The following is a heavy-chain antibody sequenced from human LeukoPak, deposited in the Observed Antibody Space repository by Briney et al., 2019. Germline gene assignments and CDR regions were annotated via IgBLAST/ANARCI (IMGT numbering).Heavy chain of an antibody. Sequence: GGSLRLSCAASGFIFRHYTMTWVRQAPGKGLEWVSHIRSNGDDIRYADSVKGRFTISRDNAKNSLYLQMNSLRAEDTAVYYCARVFGSIQLWLNDLWGCGTLVTVSS. CDR2: IRSNGDDI. V-gene: IGHV3-21*05. D-gene: IGHD5-18*01. J-gene: IGHJ2*01. CDR1: GFIFRHYT. CDR3: ARVFGSIQLWLNDL.